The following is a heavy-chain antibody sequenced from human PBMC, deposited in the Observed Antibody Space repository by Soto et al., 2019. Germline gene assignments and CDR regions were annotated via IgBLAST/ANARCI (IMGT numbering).Heavy chain of an antibody. V-gene: IGHV4-39*01. CDR2: IYYSGST. D-gene: IGHD4-17*01. CDR1: AGSISSSSYY. CDR3: ARHKRGTTVTTYFDY. Sequence: SETLSLTCTVSAGSISSSSYYWGWIRQHPGKGLEWIGSIYYSGSTYYNPSLKSRVTISVDTSKNQFSLKLSSVTAADTAVYYCARHKRGTTVTTYFDYWGQGTLVTV. J-gene: IGHJ4*02.